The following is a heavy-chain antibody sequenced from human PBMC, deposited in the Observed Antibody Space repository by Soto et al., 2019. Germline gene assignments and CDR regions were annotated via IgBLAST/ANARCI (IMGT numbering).Heavy chain of an antibody. CDR1: GFTFSRHA. CDR2: VSKDGSVK. CDR3: VRSRSGAVADSFDL. J-gene: IGHJ4*02. D-gene: IGHD3-10*01. V-gene: IGHV3-30*09. Sequence: GGSLRLSCEGSGFTFSRHALHWVRQAPGKGLEWVAVVSKDGSVKYWIESVKGRFALSRDNSKNTVYLEMNSLRPEDTGVYYCVRSRSGAVADSFDLWGQGTLVTVSS.